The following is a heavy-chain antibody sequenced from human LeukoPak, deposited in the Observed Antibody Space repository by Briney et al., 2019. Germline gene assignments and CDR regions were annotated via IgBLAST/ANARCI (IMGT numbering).Heavy chain of an antibody. D-gene: IGHD3-10*01. V-gene: IGHV3-23*01. CDR3: AKGRLLLWFGEPWSFQH. J-gene: IGHJ1*01. CDR2: ISGSGGST. Sequence: GGSLRLSCAASGFTFSSYAMSWVRQAPGKGLEWVSAISGSGGSTYYADSVKGRFTISRDNSKNTLYLQMNSLRAEDRAVYYCAKGRLLLWFGEPWSFQHWGQGTLVTVSS. CDR1: GFTFSSYA.